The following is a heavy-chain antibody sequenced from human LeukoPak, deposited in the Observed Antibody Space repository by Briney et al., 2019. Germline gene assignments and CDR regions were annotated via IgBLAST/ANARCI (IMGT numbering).Heavy chain of an antibody. D-gene: IGHD1-26*01. Sequence: GSLRLSCAASGFTFSSYGMHWVRQPPGKGREWIGSVYQTGLTYYKPSLKSRAAISLDPSKSQFFLELTSVTAADTAVYYCARSSECHLCDFYYLDVWGKGTTVTVSS. CDR1: GFTFSSYG. CDR2: VYQTGLT. V-gene: IGHV4-38-2*01. CDR3: ARSSECHLCDFYYLDV. J-gene: IGHJ6*03.